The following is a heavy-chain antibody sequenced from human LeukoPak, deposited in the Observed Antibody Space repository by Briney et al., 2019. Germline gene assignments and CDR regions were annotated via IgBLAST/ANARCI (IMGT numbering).Heavy chain of an antibody. D-gene: IGHD3-16*01. CDR1: GDSITSYF. V-gene: IGHV4-59*08. CDR3: ASSESEYYDYVWGSDDAFDI. CDR2: IFYSGIT. Sequence: PSETLSLTCTVSGDSITSYFWSWIRQPPGKGLEWVGYIFYSGITNYNPSLKSRVTISVDTSKNQFSLKLSSVTAADTAVYYCASSESEYYDYVWGSDDAFDIWGQGTMVTVSS. J-gene: IGHJ3*02.